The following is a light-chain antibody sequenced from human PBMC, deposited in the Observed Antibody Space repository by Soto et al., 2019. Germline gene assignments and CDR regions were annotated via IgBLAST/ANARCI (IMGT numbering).Light chain of an antibody. J-gene: IGKJ1*01. CDR3: EQYNNWSPWT. V-gene: IGKV3D-15*01. CDR1: QSVSSN. Sequence: EIVMTQSPATLSVSPGERATLSCRASQSVSSNLAGNQQKPGQAPRLLIYGASPRATGIPARFSGRGSGTEFTLTISSLQSEYFAVYYCEQYNNWSPWTFGQGTKVEIK. CDR2: GAS.